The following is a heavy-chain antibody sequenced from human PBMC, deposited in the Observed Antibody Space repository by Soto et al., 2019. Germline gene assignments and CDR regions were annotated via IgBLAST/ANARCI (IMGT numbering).Heavy chain of an antibody. CDR2: IDPSDSYT. Sequence: GESLKISCKGSGYSFTSYWISWVRQMPGKGLEWMGRIDPSDSYTNYSPSFQGHVTISRDNSKNTLYLQMNSLRADDTAVYYCASRFGNYFDRWGQGTPVTVSS. CDR1: GYSFTSYW. J-gene: IGHJ4*02. V-gene: IGHV5-10-1*01. CDR3: ASRFGNYFDR. D-gene: IGHD3-10*01.